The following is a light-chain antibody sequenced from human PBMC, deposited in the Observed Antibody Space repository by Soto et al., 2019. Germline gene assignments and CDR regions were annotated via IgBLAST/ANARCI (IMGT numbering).Light chain of an antibody. J-gene: IGKJ1*01. CDR1: QSISSY. CDR3: QQRYSTPRT. CDR2: AAS. Sequence: IQMTQSPSSLSASVRDRVTITCRASQSISSYLNWYQQKPGKAPKLLIYAASSLQSGVPSRFSGSGSGTDVTLTVSSLQPEDFATYFCQQRYSTPRTFGQGTKGEVK. V-gene: IGKV1-39*01.